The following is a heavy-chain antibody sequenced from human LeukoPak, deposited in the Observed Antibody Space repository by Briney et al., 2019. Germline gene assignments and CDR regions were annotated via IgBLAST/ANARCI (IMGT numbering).Heavy chain of an antibody. CDR2: IYTSGST. CDR3: ARAYYYDSSGYYYYYMDV. V-gene: IGHV4-4*09. J-gene: IGHJ6*03. Sequence: SETLSLTCTVSGGSISSYYWSWIRQPPGKGLEWIGYIYTSGSTNYDPSLKSRVTISVDTSKNQFSLKLSSVTAADTAVYYCARAYYYDSSGYYYYYMDVWGKGTTVTVSS. D-gene: IGHD3-22*01. CDR1: GGSISSYY.